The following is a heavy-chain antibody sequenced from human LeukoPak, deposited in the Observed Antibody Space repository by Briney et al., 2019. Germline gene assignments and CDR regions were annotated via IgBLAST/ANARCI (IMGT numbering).Heavy chain of an antibody. J-gene: IGHJ5*02. CDR1: GFTFSDYY. V-gene: IGHV3-11*01. Sequence: GGSLRLSCAASGFTFSDYYMSWIRQAPGKGLEWVSYISSSGSTIYYADSVKGRFTISRGNAKNSLYLQMNSLRAEDTAVYYCARDFRVVRGVIITDNWFDPWGQGTLVTVSS. D-gene: IGHD3-10*01. CDR2: ISSSGSTI. CDR3: ARDFRVVRGVIITDNWFDP.